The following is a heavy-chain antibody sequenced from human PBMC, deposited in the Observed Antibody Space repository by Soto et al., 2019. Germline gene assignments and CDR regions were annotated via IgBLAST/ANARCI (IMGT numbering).Heavy chain of an antibody. CDR1: GFTVSSNY. V-gene: IGHV3-53*01. D-gene: IGHD5-12*01. J-gene: IGHJ6*02. CDR2: IYSGGST. CDR3: ARDRDLVGMDYYYGMDV. Sequence: GGSLRLSCAASGFTVSSNYMSWVRQAPGKGLEWVSVIYSGGSTYYADSVKGRFTISRDNSKNTLYLQMNSLRAGDTAVYYCARDRDLVGMDYYYGMDVWGQGTTVTVSS.